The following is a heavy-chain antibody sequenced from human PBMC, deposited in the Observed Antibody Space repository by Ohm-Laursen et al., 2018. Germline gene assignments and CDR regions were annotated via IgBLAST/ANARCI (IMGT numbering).Heavy chain of an antibody. J-gene: IGHJ4*02. CDR1: GFTFSSYE. V-gene: IGHV3-48*03. CDR2: ISSNGSTI. CDR3: AKGTTDVDY. Sequence: GSLRLSCTASGFTFSSYEMNWVRQAPGKGLEWVSYISSNGSTIYYADSVKGRFTISRDNAKNSLYLQMNSLRAEDTAVYYCAKGTTDVDYWGQGTLVTVSS. D-gene: IGHD1-1*01.